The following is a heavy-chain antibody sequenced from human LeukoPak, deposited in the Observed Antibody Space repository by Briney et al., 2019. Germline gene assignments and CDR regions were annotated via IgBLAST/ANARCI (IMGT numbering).Heavy chain of an antibody. V-gene: IGHV3-21*01. CDR3: ASDLGDSDYDFWSGYYEGWFDP. CDR1: GFTFSSYS. J-gene: IGHJ5*02. D-gene: IGHD3-3*01. CDR2: ISSSSSYI. Sequence: GGSLRLSCAASGFTFSSYSINWVRQAPGKGLEWVSSISSSSSYIYYADSVKGRFTISRDNAKNSLYPQINSLRAEDTAVYYCASDLGDSDYDFWSGYYEGWFDPWGQGTLVTVSS.